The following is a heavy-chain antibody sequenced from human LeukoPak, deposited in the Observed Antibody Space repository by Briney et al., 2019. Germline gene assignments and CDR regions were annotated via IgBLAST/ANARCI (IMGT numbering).Heavy chain of an antibody. V-gene: IGHV3-53*01. J-gene: IGHJ4*02. CDR2: IYSDGST. D-gene: IGHD6-13*01. CDR3: ARAETAAGSY. Sequence: PGGSLSLSCTASGFSVSSNYMSWARRAPGGGLEWAPVIYSDGSTNYADSVKGRLTISRDNTKNTVYLQMNNLRAEDTAVYYCARAETAAGSYWGQGTLVTVSS. CDR1: GFSVSSNY.